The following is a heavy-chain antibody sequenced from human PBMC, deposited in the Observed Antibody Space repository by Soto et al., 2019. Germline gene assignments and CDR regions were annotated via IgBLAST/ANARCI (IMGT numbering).Heavy chain of an antibody. CDR2: INYDGSSI. CDR3: ARVGRSSGSLGY. Sequence: PGGSLRLSCTASEFTLSDYWMHWVRQAPGKGLVWVSRINYDGSSITYADSVKGRFTISRDNAKNSLYLQMNSLRAEDTAVYYCARVGRSSGSLGYWGQGTLVTVSS. D-gene: IGHD6-19*01. J-gene: IGHJ4*02. CDR1: EFTLSDYW. V-gene: IGHV3-74*01.